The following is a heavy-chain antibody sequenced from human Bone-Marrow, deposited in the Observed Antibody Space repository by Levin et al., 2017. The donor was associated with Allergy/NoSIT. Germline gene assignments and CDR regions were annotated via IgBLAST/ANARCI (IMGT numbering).Heavy chain of an antibody. J-gene: IGHJ4*02. CDR2: IDWDDDK. Sequence: SGPTLVKPTQTLTLTCTFSGFSLNTDEMCVSWIRQPPGKALEWLARIDWDDDKYYSTSLKTRLTISKDTSKNQVVLTMTNMDPVDTATYYCARMYDYGDYVTDYWGQGTLVTVSS. CDR3: ARMYDYGDYVTDY. CDR1: GFSLNTDEMC. V-gene: IGHV2-70*11. D-gene: IGHD4-17*01.